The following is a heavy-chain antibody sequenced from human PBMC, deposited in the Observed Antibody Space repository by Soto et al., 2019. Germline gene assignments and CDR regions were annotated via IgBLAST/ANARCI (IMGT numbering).Heavy chain of an antibody. D-gene: IGHD3-22*01. CDR3: ARDRHKYDSSGYYRLPSDY. J-gene: IGHJ4*02. CDR2: INPSGGST. V-gene: IGHV1-46*01. Sequence: ASMKVSCKASGYTFTSYYMHWVRQAPGQGLEWMGIINPSGGSTSYAQKFQGRVTMTRDTSTSTVYMELSSLRSEDTAVYYCARDRHKYDSSGYYRLPSDYWGQGTLVTVSS. CDR1: GYTFTSYY.